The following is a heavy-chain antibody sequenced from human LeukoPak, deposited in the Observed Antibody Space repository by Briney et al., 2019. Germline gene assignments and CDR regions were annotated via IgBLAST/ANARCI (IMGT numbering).Heavy chain of an antibody. CDR2: ISGSGGST. Sequence: GASLRLSCAASGLTFSTYAVNWVRQAPGKGLEWVSTISGSGGSTYYADSVKGRFTISRDNSKNTLYLQMSSLRAEDTAVYYCAKDRGRYYDSSGYYWGYYFDSWGQGILVTVSS. CDR1: GLTFSTYA. D-gene: IGHD3-22*01. CDR3: AKDRGRYYDSSGYYWGYYFDS. J-gene: IGHJ4*02. V-gene: IGHV3-23*01.